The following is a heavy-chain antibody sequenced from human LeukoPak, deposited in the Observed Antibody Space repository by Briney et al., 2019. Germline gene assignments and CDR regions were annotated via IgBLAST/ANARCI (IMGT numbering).Heavy chain of an antibody. Sequence: PSETLSLTCSVSGDSMSQYYWTWIRQSPGRGLEWIGHIHYSGSTKYKSSLKSRVTISVDTSKNQFSLKLSSVTAADTAVYYCARDFYGSGIYFDYWGQGTLVTVSS. CDR1: GDSMSQYY. CDR2: IHYSGST. V-gene: IGHV4-59*12. D-gene: IGHD3-10*01. J-gene: IGHJ4*02. CDR3: ARDFYGSGIYFDY.